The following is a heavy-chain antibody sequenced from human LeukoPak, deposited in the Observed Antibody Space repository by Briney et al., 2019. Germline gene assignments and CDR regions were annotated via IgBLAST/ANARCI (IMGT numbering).Heavy chain of an antibody. CDR2: IKQDGRER. CDR1: GFTFSSYW. D-gene: IGHD1-26*01. V-gene: IGHV3-7*03. CDR3: ARERGGASNY. Sequence: GSLRLSCAASGFTFSSYWMSWVRQAPGKGLEWVANIKQDGRERYYVDSVKGRFTISRNNAKNSLYLQMNSLRAEDTAVYYCARERGGASNYWGQGTLVTVSS. J-gene: IGHJ4*02.